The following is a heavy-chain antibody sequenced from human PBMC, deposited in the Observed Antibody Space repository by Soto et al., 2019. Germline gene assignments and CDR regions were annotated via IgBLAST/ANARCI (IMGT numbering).Heavy chain of an antibody. CDR2: AYYSGST. Sequence: PSETLSLTCSVSGSSIITSYYWGWIRQPPGKGLEWIGSAYYSGSTYYNPSLKSRVTIFVDTSKSQFYLMMGSVTAADTAVYYCARHDRARLYGMDVWGQGTTVTVSS. V-gene: IGHV4-39*01. CDR3: ARHDRARLYGMDV. J-gene: IGHJ6*02. D-gene: IGHD3-10*01. CDR1: GSSIITSYY.